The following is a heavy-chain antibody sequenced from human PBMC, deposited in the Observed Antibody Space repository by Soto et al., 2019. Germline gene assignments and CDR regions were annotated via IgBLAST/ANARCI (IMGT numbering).Heavy chain of an antibody. V-gene: IGHV3-49*04. CDR3: TRIKHDCTNGVCYAKDGYYFDN. CDR2: LRSNVYGGKT. Sequence: GGSLGLACTASGFTFGDYAMSWVRQAPGRGLDLVGLLRSNVYGGKTEYAASVKGTFTISRDDSKSIAYLQMNSLKTEATAEYSCTRIKHDCTNGVCYAKDGYYFDNWGQGTPVTVSS. CDR1: GFTFGDYA. D-gene: IGHD2-8*01. J-gene: IGHJ4*02.